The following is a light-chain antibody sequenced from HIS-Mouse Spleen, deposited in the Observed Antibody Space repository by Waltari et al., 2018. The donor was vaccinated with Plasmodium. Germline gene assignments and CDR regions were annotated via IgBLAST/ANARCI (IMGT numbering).Light chain of an antibody. J-gene: IGLJ3*02. V-gene: IGLV5-37*01. CDR3: MIWPSNASGV. CDR2: YYSDSEK. Sequence: QPVLTQPPSSSASPGDSARLTCTLPSDLNVGIYNIYWYPQNPGSPPRYLLSYYSDSEKGQGSGVPSRFSGSKDASANTGILLISGLQSEDEADYYCMIWPSNASGVFGGGTKLTVL. CDR1: SDLNVGIYN.